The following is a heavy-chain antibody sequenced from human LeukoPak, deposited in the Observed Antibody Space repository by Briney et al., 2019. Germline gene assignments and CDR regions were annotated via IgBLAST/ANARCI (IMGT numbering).Heavy chain of an antibody. V-gene: IGHV3-9*01. CDR2: ISWNSGSI. Sequence: GGPLRLSCAASGFTFDDYAMHWVRQAPGKGLEWVSGISWNSGSIGYADSVKGRFTISRDNAKNSLYLQMNSLRAEDTALYYCAKALPSSVVPAAGFDYWGQGTLVTVSS. J-gene: IGHJ4*02. CDR1: GFTFDDYA. CDR3: AKALPSSVVPAAGFDY. D-gene: IGHD2-2*01.